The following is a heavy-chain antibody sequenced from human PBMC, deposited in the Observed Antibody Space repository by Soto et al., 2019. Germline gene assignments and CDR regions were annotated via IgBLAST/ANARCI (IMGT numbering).Heavy chain of an antibody. D-gene: IGHD3-3*01. J-gene: IGHJ6*02. CDR2: INHSGST. V-gene: IGHV4-34*01. CDR3: ARGRVYAFWSGYYRHGMDV. Sequence: XETLSLTCSVYGWSFSGYYWSWIRQPPGKGLEWIGEINHSGSTNYNPSLKSRVTISVDTSKNQFSLKLSSVTAADTAVYYCARGRVYAFWSGYYRHGMDVWGQGTTVTVSS. CDR1: GWSFSGYY.